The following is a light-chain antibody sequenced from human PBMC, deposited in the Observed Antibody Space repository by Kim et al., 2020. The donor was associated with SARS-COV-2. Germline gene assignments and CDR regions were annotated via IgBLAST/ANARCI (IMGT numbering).Light chain of an antibody. Sequence: SYELTQAPSVSVSPGQTARITCSGEALPKQYTYWYQQKPGQAPVLLIYKDNERPSGIPERFSGSSSGTIVTLTISGVQAEDEADYYCQSADSSGSDVVFGGGTQLTVL. CDR1: ALPKQY. CDR3: QSADSSGSDVV. CDR2: KDN. J-gene: IGLJ2*01. V-gene: IGLV3-25*03.